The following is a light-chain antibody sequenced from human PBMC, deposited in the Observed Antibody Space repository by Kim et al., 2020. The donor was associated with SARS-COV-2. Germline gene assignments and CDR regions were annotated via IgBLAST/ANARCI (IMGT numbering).Light chain of an antibody. Sequence: SSELTQDPAVSVALGQTVRITCQGDSLRSYYASWYQQKPGQAPVLVIYGKNNRPSGIPDRLSGSSSGNTASLTITGAQAEDEADYYCNSRDSSGNPRWV. V-gene: IGLV3-19*01. J-gene: IGLJ3*02. CDR3: NSRDSSGNPRWV. CDR2: GKN. CDR1: SLRSYY.